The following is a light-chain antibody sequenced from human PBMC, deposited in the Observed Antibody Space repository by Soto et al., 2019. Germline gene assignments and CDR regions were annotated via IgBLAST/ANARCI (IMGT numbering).Light chain of an antibody. CDR3: QQLFDSPIT. CDR1: QVISTS. J-gene: IGKJ5*01. CDR2: AAS. Sequence: SPSFLSPSIGESVTITCRASQVISTSLAWCQVKPGKAPKLLIYAASTLESGVPSRFSATVSGTEFSLTITSLQPEDFATYYCQQLFDSPITFGQGTRLEIK. V-gene: IGKV1-9*01.